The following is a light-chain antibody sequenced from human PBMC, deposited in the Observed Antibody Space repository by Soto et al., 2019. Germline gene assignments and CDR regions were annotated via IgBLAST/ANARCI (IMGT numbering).Light chain of an antibody. Sequence: ELVLTPSPATLSLSQGERATLSCRASQFLSSYLAWYQQKPGQPPRLLIYDTSSRAAGVPARFSGSQSGTDFTLTLTSLEPEDFAVYFCHQRNKFGQGTRLEIK. CDR3: HQRNK. V-gene: IGKV3-11*01. J-gene: IGKJ5*01. CDR1: QFLSSY. CDR2: DTS.